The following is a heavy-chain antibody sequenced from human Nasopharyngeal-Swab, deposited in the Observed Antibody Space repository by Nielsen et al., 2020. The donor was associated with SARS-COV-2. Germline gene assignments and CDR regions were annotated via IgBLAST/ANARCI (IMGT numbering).Heavy chain of an antibody. CDR3: AKDGPGDHQVHYYYYGMDV. J-gene: IGHJ6*02. Sequence: GESLKISCAASGFTFSSYGMHWVRQAPGKGLEWVAVISYDGSNKYYADFVKGRFTISRDNSKNTLYLQMNSLRAEDTAVYYCAKDGPGDHQVHYYYYGMDVWGQGTTVTVSS. CDR2: ISYDGSNK. D-gene: IGHD2-21*02. CDR1: GFTFSSYG. V-gene: IGHV3-30*18.